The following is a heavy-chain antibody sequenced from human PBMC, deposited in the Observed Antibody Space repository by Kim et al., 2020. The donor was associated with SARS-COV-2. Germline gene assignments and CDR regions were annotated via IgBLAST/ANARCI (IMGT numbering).Heavy chain of an antibody. CDR2: IYYSGTT. J-gene: IGHJ4*02. CDR1: GASISSNNYY. CDR3: ASDYGDSYLNYFDY. D-gene: IGHD4-17*01. V-gene: IGHV4-39*01. Sequence: SETLSLTCTVSGASISSNNYYWGWIRQPPGKGLEWIGSIYYSGTTYYNPSLKSRVTISVYTSKNQFSLKLSSVTAADTAVYFCASDYGDSYLNYFDYWGQGTLVTVSS.